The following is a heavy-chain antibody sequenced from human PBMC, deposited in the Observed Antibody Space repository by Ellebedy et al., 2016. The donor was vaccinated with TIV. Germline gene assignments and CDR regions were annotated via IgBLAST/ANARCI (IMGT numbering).Heavy chain of an antibody. CDR3: ARGGPGIAVAGKEGGSWYFDL. D-gene: IGHD6-19*01. J-gene: IGHJ2*01. V-gene: IGHV1-2*04. Sequence: AASVKVSCKASGYTFTGYYMHWVRQAPGQGLEWMGWINPNSGGTNYAQKFQGWVTMTRDTSSSTAYMELSRLRSDDTAVYYCARGGPGIAVAGKEGGSWYFDLWGRGTLVTVSS. CDR2: INPNSGGT. CDR1: GYTFTGYY.